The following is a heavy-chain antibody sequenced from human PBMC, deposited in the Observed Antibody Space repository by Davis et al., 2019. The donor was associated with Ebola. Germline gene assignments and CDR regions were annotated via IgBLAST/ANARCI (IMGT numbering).Heavy chain of an antibody. CDR2: IYYSGST. Sequence: SETLSLTCTVSGGSISSYYWSWNRQPPGKGLEWIGYIYYSGSTNYNPSLKSRVTMSVETSNTQVSLNLRSATAADTAVYYCAKDPRIAAGVWGQGTLVTVSS. V-gene: IGHV4-59*01. J-gene: IGHJ4*02. CDR1: GGSISSYY. CDR3: AKDPRIAAGV. D-gene: IGHD6-13*01.